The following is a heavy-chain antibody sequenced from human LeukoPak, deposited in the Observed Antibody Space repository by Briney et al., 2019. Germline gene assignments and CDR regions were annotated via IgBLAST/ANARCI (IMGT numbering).Heavy chain of an antibody. CDR2: ISYDGSNK. D-gene: IGHD6-6*01. CDR1: GFTFSSYA. J-gene: IGHJ5*02. CDR3: ARDLSSSAINWFDP. V-gene: IGHV3-30*04. Sequence: GGSLRLSCAASGFTFSSYAMHWVRQAPGKGLEWVAVISYDGSNKYYADSVKGRFTTSRDNSKNTLYLQMNSLRAEDTAVYYCARDLSSSAINWFDPWGQGTLVTVSS.